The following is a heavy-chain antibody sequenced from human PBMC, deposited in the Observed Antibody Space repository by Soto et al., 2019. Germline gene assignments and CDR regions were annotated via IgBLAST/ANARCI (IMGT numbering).Heavy chain of an antibody. CDR2: IWYDGSNK. Sequence: QVQLVESGGGVVQPGRSLRLSCAASGFTFSSYGMHWVRQAPGKGLEWVAVIWYDGSNKYYADSVKGRFTISRDNSKNTLYLQMNSLRAEDTAVYYCARGVDYDILTGYYKTDSNWFEPWGQGTLVTVSS. J-gene: IGHJ5*02. V-gene: IGHV3-33*01. CDR3: ARGVDYDILTGYYKTDSNWFEP. D-gene: IGHD3-9*01. CDR1: GFTFSSYG.